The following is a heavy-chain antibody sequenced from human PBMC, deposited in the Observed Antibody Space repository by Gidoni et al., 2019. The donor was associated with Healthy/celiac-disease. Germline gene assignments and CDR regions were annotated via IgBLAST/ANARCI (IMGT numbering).Heavy chain of an antibody. CDR3: AKDRTSSGWSRYYVDY. Sequence: DVQLFESGVGLLQPGWSLRLSCASSGFTFIIYAMSWVRQAPGKGLEWVSDISCSGGSTYYADSVKGRFTISRDNSKNTLYLQMNSLRAEDKAVYYCAKDRTSSGWSRYYVDYWGQGTLVTVSS. D-gene: IGHD6-19*01. J-gene: IGHJ4*02. CDR1: GFTFIIYA. CDR2: ISCSGGST. V-gene: IGHV3-23*01.